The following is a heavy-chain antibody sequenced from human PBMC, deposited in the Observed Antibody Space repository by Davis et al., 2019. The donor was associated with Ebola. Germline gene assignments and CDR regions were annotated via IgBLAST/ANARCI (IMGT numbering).Heavy chain of an antibody. Sequence: GGSLRLSCAASGFTFSSYGMHWVRQTPGKGLEWLANINQDGSEKYYVDSVKGRFTISRDNGENLLFLQMNSLRAEDTAVYYCASTRLPYYYYGMDVWGQGTTVTVSS. J-gene: IGHJ6*02. D-gene: IGHD4-11*01. CDR3: ASTRLPYYYYGMDV. CDR1: GFTFSSYG. CDR2: INQDGSEK. V-gene: IGHV3-7*01.